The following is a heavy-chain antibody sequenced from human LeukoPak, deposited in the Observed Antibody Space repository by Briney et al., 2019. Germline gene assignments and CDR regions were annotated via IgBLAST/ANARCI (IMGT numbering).Heavy chain of an antibody. CDR2: IKQDGSEK. J-gene: IGHJ4*02. Sequence: GGSLRLSCAASGFTFSSYWMSWVRQAPGKGLEWVANIKQDGSEKYYVDSVKGRFTISRDYAKNSLYLQMNSLRVDDTAFYYCAKGDWFDYWGQGTVVTVSS. CDR3: AKGDWFDY. D-gene: IGHD3/OR15-3a*01. V-gene: IGHV3-7*03. CDR1: GFTFSSYW.